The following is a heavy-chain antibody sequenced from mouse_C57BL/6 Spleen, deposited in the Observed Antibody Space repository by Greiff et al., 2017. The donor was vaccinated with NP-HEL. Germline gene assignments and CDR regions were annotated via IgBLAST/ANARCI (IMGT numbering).Heavy chain of an antibody. CDR2: IDPETGGT. V-gene: IGHV1-15*01. Sequence: QVQLKQSGAELVRPGASVTLSCKASGYTFTDYEMHWVKQTPVHGLEWIGAIDPETGGTAYNQKFKGKAILTADKSSSTAYMELRSLTSEDSAVYYCTRSNYEDFDVWGTGTTVTVSS. CDR3: TRSNYEDFDV. D-gene: IGHD1-1*01. CDR1: GYTFTDYE. J-gene: IGHJ1*03.